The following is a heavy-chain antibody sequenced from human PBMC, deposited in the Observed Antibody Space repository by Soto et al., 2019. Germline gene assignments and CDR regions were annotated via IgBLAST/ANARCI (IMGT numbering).Heavy chain of an antibody. CDR2: ISYDGSNK. Sequence: PGGSLRLSCAASGFTFSSYGMHWVRQAPGKGLEWVAVISYDGSNKYYADSVKGRFTISRDNSKNTLYLQMSSLRAEDTAVYYCAKARGPRTYYYGLDWGQGTLVTVSS. CDR3: AKARGPRTYYYGLD. D-gene: IGHD3-10*01. J-gene: IGHJ4*02. V-gene: IGHV3-30*18. CDR1: GFTFSSYG.